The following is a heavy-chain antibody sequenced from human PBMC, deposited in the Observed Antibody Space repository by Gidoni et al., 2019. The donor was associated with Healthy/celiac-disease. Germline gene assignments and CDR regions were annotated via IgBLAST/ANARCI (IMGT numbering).Heavy chain of an antibody. Sequence: EVQLLESGGGLVQPGGSLRFPCAASGFTFSSYAMRWVRQAPGKGLEWVSAISGSGGSTYYADSVKGRFTISRDNSKNTLYLQMNSLRAEDTAVYYCAKDRPLAYCGGDSYDAFDIWGQGTMVTVSS. D-gene: IGHD2-21*02. CDR3: AKDRPLAYCGGDSYDAFDI. CDR2: ISGSGGST. CDR1: GFTFSSYA. V-gene: IGHV3-23*01. J-gene: IGHJ3*02.